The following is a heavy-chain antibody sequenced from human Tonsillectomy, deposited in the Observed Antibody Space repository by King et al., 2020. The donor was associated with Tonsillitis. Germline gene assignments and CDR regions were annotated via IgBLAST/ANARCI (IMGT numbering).Heavy chain of an antibody. CDR3: ARVSAHYSSAAIDS. J-gene: IGHJ4*02. CDR2: ISSSGNII. V-gene: IGHV3-48*03. Sequence: VQLVQSGGGLVQPGGSLRLSCAASGFTFNNYEMNWVRQAPGKGLEWVSYISSSGNIIYFANSVKGRFTISRDNAKNSVYLQMNSLRAEDTAVYYCARVSAHYSSAAIDSWGQGTLVTVSS. CDR1: GFTFNNYE. D-gene: IGHD6-19*01.